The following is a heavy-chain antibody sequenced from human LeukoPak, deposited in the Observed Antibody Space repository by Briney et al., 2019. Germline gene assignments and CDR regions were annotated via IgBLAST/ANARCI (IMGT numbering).Heavy chain of an antibody. CDR3: AKSLPGIAAH. D-gene: IGHD6-6*01. J-gene: IGHJ4*02. V-gene: IGHV1-8*01. CDR1: GDTLTTYD. Sequence: ASVKVSCKASGDTLTTYDFNWVRQATGQGLEWMGWVDPNSGNTGYAQKFQGRVTMTRNTSISTAYMELSSLTSEDTAVYYCAKSLPGIAAHWGQGTLVSVTS. CDR2: VDPNSGNT.